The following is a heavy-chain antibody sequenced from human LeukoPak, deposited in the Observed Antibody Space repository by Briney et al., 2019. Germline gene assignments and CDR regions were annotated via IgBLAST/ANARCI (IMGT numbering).Heavy chain of an antibody. Sequence: ASVKVSCKASGYTFTGYYMHWVRQAPGQGLEWMGRINPNSGGTNYAQKFQGRVTMTRDTSINTAYMELSRLRSDDTAVYYCARPTENWNDVGSFDYWGQGTLVTVSS. J-gene: IGHJ4*02. V-gene: IGHV1-2*06. CDR3: ARPTENWNDVGSFDY. CDR2: INPNSGGT. D-gene: IGHD1-1*01. CDR1: GYTFTGYY.